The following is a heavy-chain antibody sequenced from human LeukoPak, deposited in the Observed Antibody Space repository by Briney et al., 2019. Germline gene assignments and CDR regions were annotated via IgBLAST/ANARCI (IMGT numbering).Heavy chain of an antibody. Sequence: SETLSLTCAVYGGSFSGYYWSWIRQPPGKGLEWIGEINHSGSTNYNPSLKSRVTISVDTSKNQFSLKLSSVTAADTAVYYCARSPRGYSTRGGDYRGQGTLVTVSS. CDR3: ARSPRGYSTRGGDY. CDR1: GGSFSGYY. D-gene: IGHD5-18*01. CDR2: INHSGST. V-gene: IGHV4-34*01. J-gene: IGHJ4*02.